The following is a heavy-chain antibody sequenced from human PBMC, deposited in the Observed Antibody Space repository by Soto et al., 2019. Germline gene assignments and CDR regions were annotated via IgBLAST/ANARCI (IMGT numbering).Heavy chain of an antibody. Sequence: GGSLRLSCAASGFTFSSYAMGWVRQGPGKGLEWVAVVSIGGSTHYADSVRGRFTISRDNSKNTLSLQMNSLTAEDTAVYFCAKRRGAGGHFDYWRQGALVTVSS. CDR2: VSIGGST. D-gene: IGHD2-15*01. J-gene: IGHJ4*02. CDR3: AKRRGAGGHFDY. CDR1: GFTFSSYA. V-gene: IGHV3-23*01.